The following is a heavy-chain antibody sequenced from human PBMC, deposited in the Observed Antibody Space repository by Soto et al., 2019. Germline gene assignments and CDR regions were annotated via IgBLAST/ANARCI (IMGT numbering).Heavy chain of an antibody. CDR3: ARHGDFWSGSQGYNWFDP. V-gene: IGHV4-39*01. CDR1: GGSIISSIYY. Sequence: SETLSLTCTVSGGSIISSIYYWGWIRQPPGKGLEWIGSTYYSGSANYNPSLKSRVTISVDTSKNQFSLELSSLTAADTAVYYCARHGDFWSGSQGYNWFDPWGQGTLVTVSS. CDR2: TYYSGSA. D-gene: IGHD3-3*01. J-gene: IGHJ5*02.